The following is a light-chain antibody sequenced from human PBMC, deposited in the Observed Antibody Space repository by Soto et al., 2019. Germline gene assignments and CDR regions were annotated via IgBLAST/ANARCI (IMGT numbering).Light chain of an antibody. Sequence: IVLTQSPATLSLSPGERATLSCTASQNVTTTYIAWYQPKFGPAPRLLLYGASTTATATPDRFTGGGCGTAFTLTIRRVEPEEFAEYYCQQYDSSFTFGGGTKVEMK. J-gene: IGKJ4*01. CDR3: QQYDSSFT. V-gene: IGKV3-20*01. CDR2: GAS. CDR1: QNVTTTY.